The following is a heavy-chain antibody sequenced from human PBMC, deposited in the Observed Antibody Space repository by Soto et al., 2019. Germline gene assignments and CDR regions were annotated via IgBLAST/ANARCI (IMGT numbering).Heavy chain of an antibody. Sequence: PSETLSLTCTVSGGSISSSSYYWGWIRQPPGKGLEWIGSIYYSGSTYYNPSLKSRVTISVDTSKNQISLKLTSVTAADTAVYYCARGGSSDWQVSFEFWGQGTMVTVSS. CDR1: GGSISSSSYY. J-gene: IGHJ3*01. CDR2: IYYSGST. V-gene: IGHV4-39*01. D-gene: IGHD6-19*01. CDR3: ARGGSSDWQVSFEF.